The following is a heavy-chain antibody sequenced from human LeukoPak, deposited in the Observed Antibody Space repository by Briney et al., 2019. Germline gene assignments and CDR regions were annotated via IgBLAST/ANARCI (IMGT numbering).Heavy chain of an antibody. J-gene: IGHJ6*02. V-gene: IGHV3-20*04. D-gene: IGHD2-2*01. Sequence: PGGSLRLSCAASGFTFDDYGMSWVRQAPGKGLEWVSGINLNVGSTGYADSVKGRFTISRDTAKNSLYLQMNSLRAEDTALYYCARDPDCSSTSCYVLGPYGMDVWGQGTTVTVSS. CDR2: INLNVGST. CDR1: GFTFDDYG. CDR3: ARDPDCSSTSCYVLGPYGMDV.